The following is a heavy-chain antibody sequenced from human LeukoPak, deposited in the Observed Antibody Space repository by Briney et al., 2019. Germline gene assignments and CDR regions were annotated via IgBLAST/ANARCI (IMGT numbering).Heavy chain of an antibody. D-gene: IGHD2-21*01. CDR1: GCNFGGYA. V-gene: IGHV3-30*04. Sequence: GGSLKLSCAASGCNFGGYAMHRVRQTPGQGLDWLGSIAHDESATYYADSVKGRVTVSRDNSERTLFLEMSSLKLEDTAIYYCARLGLGVVHTAPNFDYWGQGILVTVSS. CDR2: IAHDESAT. CDR3: ARLGLGVVHTAPNFDY. J-gene: IGHJ4*02.